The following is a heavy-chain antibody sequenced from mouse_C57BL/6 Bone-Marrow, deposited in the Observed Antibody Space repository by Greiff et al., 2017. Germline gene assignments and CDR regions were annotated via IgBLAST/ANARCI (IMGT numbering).Heavy chain of an antibody. CDR2: IYPGSGST. J-gene: IGHJ2*01. V-gene: IGHV1-55*01. D-gene: IGHD2-4*01. Sequence: QVQLQQPGAELVKPGASVKMSCKASGYTFTSYWITWVKQRPGQGLEWIGDIYPGSGSTNYNEKFKGKATLTVDTSSSTAYMQLSSLTSEDSAVYYCARGSNDNVVDYWGQGTTLTVSS. CDR3: ARGSNDNVVDY. CDR1: GYTFTSYW.